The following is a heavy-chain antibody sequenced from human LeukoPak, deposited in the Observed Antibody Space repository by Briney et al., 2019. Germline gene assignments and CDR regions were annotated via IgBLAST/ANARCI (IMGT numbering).Heavy chain of an antibody. D-gene: IGHD6-13*01. CDR3: ARESREQQLVLDY. Sequence: SQTLSLTCTVSGGPISSGDYYWSWIRQPPGKGLEWIGYIYYSGSTYYNPSLKSRVTISVDTSKNQFSLKLSSVTAADTAVYYCARESREQQLVLDYWGQGTLVTVSS. CDR2: IYYSGST. V-gene: IGHV4-30-4*01. J-gene: IGHJ4*02. CDR1: GGPISSGDYY.